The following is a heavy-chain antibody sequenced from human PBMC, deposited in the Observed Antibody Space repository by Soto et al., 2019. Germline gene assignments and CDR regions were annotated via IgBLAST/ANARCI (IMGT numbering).Heavy chain of an antibody. CDR1: GFIFSGSA. CDR3: IRGGSPYYYDY. V-gene: IGHV3-73*01. J-gene: IGHJ4*02. CDR2: ILSKAGNYAT. Sequence: EVQLVESGGGLVQPGGSLKLSCAASGFIFSGSAVHWVRQASGKGLEWVGRILSKAGNYATAYPASMKGRFTISRDDSANTALLQMNSLKTEDTALYYCIRGGSPYYYDYWGQGTLVAVSS.